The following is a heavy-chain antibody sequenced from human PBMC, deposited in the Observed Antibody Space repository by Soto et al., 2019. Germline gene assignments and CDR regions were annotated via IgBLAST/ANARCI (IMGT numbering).Heavy chain of an antibody. D-gene: IGHD2-8*01. Sequence: SETLSLTCSVSRGSVSSGGYSWSWIRQAPGKGLEWIGCISPSGSPAYSPSLKSRVSISVDTANNQISLELSSVTAAATAVYDCTRGVLFWGPGNLVTVSS. V-gene: IGHV4-30-2*01. J-gene: IGHJ4*02. CDR1: RGSVSSGGYS. CDR2: ISPSGSP. CDR3: TRGVLF.